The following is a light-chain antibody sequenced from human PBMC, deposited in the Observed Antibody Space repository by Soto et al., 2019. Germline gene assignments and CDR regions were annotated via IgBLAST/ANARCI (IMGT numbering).Light chain of an antibody. J-gene: IGKJ4*01. CDR2: DAS. CDR1: QSVSSY. Sequence: EIVLTQSPGTLSLSPGERATLSCRASQSVSSYLAWYQQKPGQAPRLLIYDASNRATAIPDRFSGSGSGTDFTLTISRLDPEDFAVYYCQQYDSSPLTFGGGTKVDI. V-gene: IGKV3-20*01. CDR3: QQYDSSPLT.